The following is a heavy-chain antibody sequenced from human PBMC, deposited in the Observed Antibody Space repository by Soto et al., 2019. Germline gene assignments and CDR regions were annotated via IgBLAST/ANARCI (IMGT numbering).Heavy chain of an antibody. CDR1: GGSISSSNYY. V-gene: IGHV4-39*01. J-gene: IGHJ5*02. Sequence: SETLSLTCTVSGGSISSSNYYWGWVRQPPGKGLEWIGTISDRGITYYTPSLKSRVTISVDTSKNQFSLSLSSVTAADTAVYYCARRGGGETIAAAGPYNWFDPWGQGTLVTVSS. CDR3: ARRGGGETIAAAGPYNWFDP. D-gene: IGHD6-13*01. CDR2: ISDRGIT.